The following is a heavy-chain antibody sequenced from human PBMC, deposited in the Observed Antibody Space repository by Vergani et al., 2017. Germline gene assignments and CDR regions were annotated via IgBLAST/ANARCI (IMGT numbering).Heavy chain of an antibody. Sequence: QLQLQESGPGLVKPSATLSLTCSVSGASIRSSNYYWGWIRQPPGNGLEWIASIYYSGRTYYNPSLKSRVTISVDTSKNQFSLKLSSVTAADPAVYFCARHSTVEWLVKLGWIGTWGQGILVTVSS. CDR1: GASIRSSNYY. CDR2: IYYSGRT. D-gene: IGHD6-19*01. CDR3: ARHSTVEWLVKLGWIGT. J-gene: IGHJ5*02. V-gene: IGHV4-39*01.